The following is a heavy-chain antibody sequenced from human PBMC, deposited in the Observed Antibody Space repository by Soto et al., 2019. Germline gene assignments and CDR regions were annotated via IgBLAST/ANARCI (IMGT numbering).Heavy chain of an antibody. V-gene: IGHV3-33*01. CDR3: AREPRGQWPYYFDY. CDR2: IWYDGSNK. CDR1: GFTFSSYG. J-gene: IGHJ4*02. Sequence: PGGSLRLSCAASGFTFSSYGMHWVRQAPGKGLEWVAVIWYDGSNKYYADSVKGRFTISRDNSKNTLYLQMNSLRAEDTAVYYCAREPRGQWPYYFDYWGQGTLVTVSS. D-gene: IGHD6-19*01.